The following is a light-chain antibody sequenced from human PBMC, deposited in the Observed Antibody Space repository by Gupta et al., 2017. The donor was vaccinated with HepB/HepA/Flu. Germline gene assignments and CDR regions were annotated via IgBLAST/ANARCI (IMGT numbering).Light chain of an antibody. CDR2: SAS. J-gene: IGKJ5*01. CDR1: QSVSSSY. V-gene: IGKV3-20*01. Sequence: EIVLTQSPGTLSLSPGERATLSCRASQSVSSSYLAWYQQKPGQAPRLIIYSASSRATGITDRFSGCGFGTDFTLTSSRREHEDFAVYYGQQDSSPITFGQGTRLEIK. CDR3: QQDSSPIT.